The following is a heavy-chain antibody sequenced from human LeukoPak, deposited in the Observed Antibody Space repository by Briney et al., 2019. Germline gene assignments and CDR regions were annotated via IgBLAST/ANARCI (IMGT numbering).Heavy chain of an antibody. Sequence: NSSETLSLTCTVSGGSISSGGYYWSWIRQHPGKGLEWIGYIYHSGSTYYNPSLKSRVTISVDTSKNQFSLKLSSVTAADTAVYYCARGGAIGASLDPWGQGTLVTVSS. J-gene: IGHJ5*02. CDR2: IYHSGST. CDR1: GGSISSGGYY. D-gene: IGHD2-15*01. V-gene: IGHV4-31*03. CDR3: ARGGAIGASLDP.